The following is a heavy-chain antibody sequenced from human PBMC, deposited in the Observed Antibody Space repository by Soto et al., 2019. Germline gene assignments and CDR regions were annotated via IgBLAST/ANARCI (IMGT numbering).Heavy chain of an antibody. CDR3: ARLFSLDAFDT. CDR2: IYYSGST. Sequence: QLQLQESGPGLVKPSETLSLTCTVSGGSISSSSYYWGWIRQPPGKGLEWIGSIYYSGSTYYNPSPKSRLTRPVDPSKNRFSRKLSSVPAADPVVYYGARLFSLDAFDTGGQGTMVTVSS. J-gene: IGHJ3*02. D-gene: IGHD3-10*02. CDR1: GGSISSSSYY. V-gene: IGHV4-39*01.